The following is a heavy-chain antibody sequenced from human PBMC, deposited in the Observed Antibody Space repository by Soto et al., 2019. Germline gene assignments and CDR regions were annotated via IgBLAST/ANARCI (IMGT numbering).Heavy chain of an antibody. Sequence: QVQLVQSGAEVKKPGSSVKVSCKDSGGTFSSYAISWVRPAPGQGLGWMGGIIPIFGTANYEQKFQGRVTITADESASTDYMELSRLRSEDTAVDYCASCVDTAMVDFDYWGQGTLVNVSS. CDR1: GGTFSSYA. J-gene: IGHJ4*02. CDR2: IIPIFGTA. V-gene: IGHV1-69*01. D-gene: IGHD5-18*01. CDR3: ASCVDTAMVDFDY.